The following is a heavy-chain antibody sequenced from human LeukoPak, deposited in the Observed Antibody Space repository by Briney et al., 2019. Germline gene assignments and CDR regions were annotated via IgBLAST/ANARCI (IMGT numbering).Heavy chain of an antibody. CDR3: AREVKYYYDSSGYERMGFDP. D-gene: IGHD3-22*01. CDR1: GGSISSYY. J-gene: IGHJ5*02. V-gene: IGHV4-4*07. Sequence: SETLSLTCTVSGGSISSYYWSWIRQPPGKGLEWIGRIYTSGSTNYNPSLRSRVTMSVDTSKNQFSLKLSSVTAADTAVYYCAREVKYYYDSSGYERMGFDPWGQGTLVTVSS. CDR2: IYTSGST.